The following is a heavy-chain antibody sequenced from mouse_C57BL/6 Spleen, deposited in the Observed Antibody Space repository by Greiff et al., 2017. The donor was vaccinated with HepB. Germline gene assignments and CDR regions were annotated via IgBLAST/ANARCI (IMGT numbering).Heavy chain of an antibody. V-gene: IGHV2-2*01. J-gene: IGHJ2*01. Sequence: QVQLKESGPGLVQPSHSLSITCTVSGFSLTSYGVHWVLQSPGKGLEWLGVIWSGGSTDYNAAFISRLSISKDNSKSQVFFKMNSLQADDTAIYYCARTGIYPLYDYDVYFDYWGQGTTLTVSS. CDR3: ARTGIYPLYDYDVYFDY. D-gene: IGHD2-4*01. CDR1: GFSLTSYG. CDR2: IWSGGST.